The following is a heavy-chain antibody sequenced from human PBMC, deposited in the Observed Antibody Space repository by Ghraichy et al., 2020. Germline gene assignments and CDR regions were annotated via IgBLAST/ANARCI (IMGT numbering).Heavy chain of an antibody. CDR3: ARLYKHPGRYYYYYYGMDV. D-gene: IGHD3-10*01. CDR2: IYSGGST. J-gene: IGHJ6*02. CDR1: GFTVSSNY. V-gene: IGHV3-53*04. Sequence: GGSLRLSCAASGFTVSSNYMSWVRQAPGKGLEWVSVIYSGGSTYYADSVKGRFTISRHNSKNTLYLQMNSLRAEDTAVYYCARLYKHPGRYYYYYYGMDVWGQGTTVTVSS.